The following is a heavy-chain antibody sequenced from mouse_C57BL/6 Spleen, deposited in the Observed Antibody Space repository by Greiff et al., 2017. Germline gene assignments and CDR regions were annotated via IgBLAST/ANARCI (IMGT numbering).Heavy chain of an antibody. CDR2: INPSSGYT. CDR3: ARKDYGNYGGYAMDY. Sequence: QVQLQQSGAELARPGASVKMSCKASGYTFTSYTMHWVKQRPGQGLEWIGYINPSSGYTKYNQKFKDKATLTADKSSSTAYMQLSSLTSEDSAVYYCARKDYGNYGGYAMDYWGQGTSVTVSS. J-gene: IGHJ4*01. V-gene: IGHV1-4*01. D-gene: IGHD2-1*01. CDR1: GYTFTSYT.